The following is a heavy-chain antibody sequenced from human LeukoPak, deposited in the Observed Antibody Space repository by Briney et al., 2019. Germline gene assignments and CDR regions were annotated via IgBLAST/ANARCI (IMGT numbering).Heavy chain of an antibody. Sequence: SQTLSLTCAVSGGSISSGGYSWGWIRQPPGKGLEWIGYIYHSGSTYYNPSLKSRVTISVDRSKNQFSLKLSSVTAADTAVYYCARVRNSMVIDYWGQGTLVTVSS. V-gene: IGHV4-30-2*01. CDR2: IYHSGST. D-gene: IGHD2/OR15-2a*01. CDR1: GGSISSGGYS. CDR3: ARVRNSMVIDY. J-gene: IGHJ4*02.